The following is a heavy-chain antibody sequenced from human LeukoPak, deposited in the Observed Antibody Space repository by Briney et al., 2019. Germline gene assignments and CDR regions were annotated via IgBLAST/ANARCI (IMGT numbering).Heavy chain of an antibody. V-gene: IGHV1-3*01. Sequence: ASVKVSCKASGYTFTSYAMHWVRQAPGQRLEWMGWINAGNGNTKYSQKFQGRVTITRDTSASTAYMELSSLRSEDTAVYYCAREPIFPTGIRGVIIPPKGDNWFDPWGQGTLVTVSS. CDR3: AREPIFPTGIRGVIIPPKGDNWFDP. CDR1: GYTFTSYA. J-gene: IGHJ5*02. D-gene: IGHD3-10*01. CDR2: INAGNGNT.